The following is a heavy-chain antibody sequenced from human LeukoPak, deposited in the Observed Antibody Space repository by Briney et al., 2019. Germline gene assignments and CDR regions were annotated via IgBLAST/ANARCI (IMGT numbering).Heavy chain of an antibody. CDR1: GGSISSYY. V-gene: IGHV4-59*08. D-gene: IGHD4-4*01. CDR2: IYYSGST. Sequence: SETLSLTCTVSGGSISSYYWSWIRQPPGKGLEWIRYIYYSGSTNYNPSLKSRVTISVDTSKNQFSLKLSSVTAADTAVYYCARHKGYSPSRRPDWFDPWGQGTLVTVSS. J-gene: IGHJ5*02. CDR3: ARHKGYSPSRRPDWFDP.